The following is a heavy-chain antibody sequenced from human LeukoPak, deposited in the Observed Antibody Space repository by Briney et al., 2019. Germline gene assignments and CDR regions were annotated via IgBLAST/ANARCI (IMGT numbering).Heavy chain of an antibody. CDR3: ARDPAYGALDI. V-gene: IGHV3-7*01. D-gene: IGHD2-21*01. CDR2: INPDGSQG. CDR1: GFTFSNSY. J-gene: IGHJ3*02. Sequence: GGSLGLSREASGFTFSNSYMSWVRQAPGKGLEWVAIINPDGSQGSYVDSVKGRFAISRDNALNSLFLQMNSLSAEDTAVYYCARDPAYGALDIWGQGTTVTVSS.